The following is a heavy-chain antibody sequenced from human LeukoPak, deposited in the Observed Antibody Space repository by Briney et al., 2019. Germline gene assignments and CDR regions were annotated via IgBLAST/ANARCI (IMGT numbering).Heavy chain of an antibody. CDR3: ARVPLY. Sequence: PSETLSLTCTVSGASISNSFYFWGWIRQPPEQGLEWIGSVYYNGTTYNNPSLKSRVSISVDTSKNQFSLKLSSVTAADTAVYYCARVPLYWGQGILVTVSS. CDR1: GASISNSFYF. V-gene: IGHV4-39*07. J-gene: IGHJ4*02. CDR2: VYYNGTT.